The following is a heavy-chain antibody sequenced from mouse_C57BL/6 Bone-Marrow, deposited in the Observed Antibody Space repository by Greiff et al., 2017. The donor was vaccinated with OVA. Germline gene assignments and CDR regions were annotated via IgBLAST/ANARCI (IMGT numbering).Heavy chain of an antibody. CDR3: ARPSYYGRAMDD. J-gene: IGHJ4*01. D-gene: IGHD2-10*01. Sequence: QVQLQQSGAELVRPGTSVKVSCKASGYAFTNYLIEWVKQRHGQGLEWIGVVNPGSGGTNYNEKLTGKATLSADKSSRPAYMQLSSLTSEDSAVYFCARPSYYGRAMDDWGQGTSGTVAS. V-gene: IGHV1-54*01. CDR2: VNPGSGGT. CDR1: GYAFTNYL.